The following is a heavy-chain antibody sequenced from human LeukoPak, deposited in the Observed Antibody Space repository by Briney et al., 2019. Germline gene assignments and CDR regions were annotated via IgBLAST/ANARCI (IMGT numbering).Heavy chain of an antibody. J-gene: IGHJ5*02. CDR1: GFTFSSST. CDR3: AADLPGGAMFDP. Sequence: SVKVSCKASGFTFSSSTIQWVRQARGQRLEWTGWIVVGSGNTDYAQNFQERVTITRDMSTSTAYMEVSSLKPEDTAVYYCAADLPGGAMFDPWAREPWSPSPQ. CDR2: IVVGSGNT. D-gene: IGHD3-16*01. V-gene: IGHV1-58*02.